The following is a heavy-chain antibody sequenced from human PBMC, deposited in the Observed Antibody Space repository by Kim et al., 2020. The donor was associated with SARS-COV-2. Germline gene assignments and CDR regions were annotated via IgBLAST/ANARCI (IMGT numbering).Heavy chain of an antibody. CDR3: ARAGPGSAMALFDY. V-gene: IGHV4-34*01. D-gene: IGHD5-18*01. Sequence: SETLSLTCAVYGGSFSGYYWSWIRQPPGKGLEWIGEINHSGSTNYNPSLKSRVTISVDTSKNQFSLKLSSVTAAETAVYYCARAGPGSAMALFDYWGQGTLVTVSS. CDR1: GGSFSGYY. CDR2: INHSGST. J-gene: IGHJ4*02.